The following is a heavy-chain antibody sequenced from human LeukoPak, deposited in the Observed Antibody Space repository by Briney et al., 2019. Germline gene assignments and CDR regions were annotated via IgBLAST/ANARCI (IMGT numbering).Heavy chain of an antibody. J-gene: IGHJ4*02. CDR2: ISGSGGNT. CDR1: GFTFSGYA. V-gene: IGHV3-23*01. D-gene: IGHD5-12*01. Sequence: PGGSLRLSCAASGFTFSGYAMSWVRQAPGKGLEWVSVISGSGGNTYYADSVKGRLIISRDNSKNTLYLQMNSLRAEDTAVYYCAKDRALVATSGIYDYWGQGTLVTVSS. CDR3: AKDRALVATSGIYDY.